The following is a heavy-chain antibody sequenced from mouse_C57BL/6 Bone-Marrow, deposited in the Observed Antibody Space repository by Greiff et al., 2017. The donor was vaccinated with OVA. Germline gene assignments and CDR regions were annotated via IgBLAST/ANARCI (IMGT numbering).Heavy chain of an antibody. D-gene: IGHD1-1*01. J-gene: IGHJ3*01. CDR2: INPNNGGT. Sequence: VQLQQSGPELVKPGASVKIPCKASGYTFTDYNMDWVKQSHGKSLEWIGDINPNNGGTIYNQKFKGKATLTVDKSSSTAYMELRSLTSEDTAVYYCARNYYDSSYKFACWGQGTLVTVSA. CDR3: ARNYYDSSYKFAC. CDR1: GYTFTDYN. V-gene: IGHV1-18*01.